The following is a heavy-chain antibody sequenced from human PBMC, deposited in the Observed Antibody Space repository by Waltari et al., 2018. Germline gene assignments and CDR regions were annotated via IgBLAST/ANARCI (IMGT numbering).Heavy chain of an antibody. J-gene: IGHJ5*02. CDR3: ASHYYGSGSYWYNWFDP. V-gene: IGHV4-38-2*01. D-gene: IGHD3-10*01. Sequence: QVQLQESGPGLVKPSETLSLTCAVSGYSISSGYYWGWIRQPPGKGLEWIGSIYHSGSTYYNPSLKSRVTISVDTSKNQFSLKLSSVTAADTAVYYCASHYYGSGSYWYNWFDPWGQGTLVTVSS. CDR2: IYHSGST. CDR1: GYSISSGYY.